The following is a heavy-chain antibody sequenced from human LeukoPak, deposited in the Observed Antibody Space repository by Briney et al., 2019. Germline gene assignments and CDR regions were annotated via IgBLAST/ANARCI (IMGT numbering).Heavy chain of an antibody. CDR2: IYYSGST. D-gene: IGHD3-22*01. Sequence: SETLSLTCTVSGGSISSYYWSWIRQPPGKGLEWIGYIYYSGSTNYNPSLKSRVTISVDTSKNQFSLKLSSVTAADTAVYYCARGAYDSSGYPYYFDYWGQGTLVTVSS. V-gene: IGHV4-59*01. J-gene: IGHJ4*02. CDR1: GGSISSYY. CDR3: ARGAYDSSGYPYYFDY.